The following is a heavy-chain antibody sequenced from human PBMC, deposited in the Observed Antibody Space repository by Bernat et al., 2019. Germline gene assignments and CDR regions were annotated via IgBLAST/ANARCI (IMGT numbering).Heavy chain of an antibody. CDR3: AKEAAAGTDHYYYYGMDV. D-gene: IGHD6-13*01. CDR1: GFTFDDYA. CDR2: ISWNSGSI. Sequence: EVQLVESGGGLVQPGRSLRLSCAASGFTFDDYAMHWVRQAPGKGLEWVSGISWNSGSIGYADSVKGRFTISRDNAKNSLYLQMNSLRAEDTALYYCAKEAAAGTDHYYYYGMDVWGQGTTVTVFS. J-gene: IGHJ6*02. V-gene: IGHV3-9*01.